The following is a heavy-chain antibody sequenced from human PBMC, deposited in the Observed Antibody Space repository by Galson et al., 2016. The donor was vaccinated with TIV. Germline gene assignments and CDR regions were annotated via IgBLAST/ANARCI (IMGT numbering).Heavy chain of an antibody. Sequence: SLRLSCAASGFSFEDYAMHWVRQTPGKGLEWVSVISWKSYYMNYAGSVKGRFTMSRDNAKNSLYLQMNSLRPEDTAFYYCVKGDYHGSGGYCDYWGRGTLVTVSS. CDR2: ISWKSYYM. D-gene: IGHD3-10*01. CDR3: VKGDYHGSGGYCDY. CDR1: GFSFEDYA. V-gene: IGHV3-9*01. J-gene: IGHJ4*02.